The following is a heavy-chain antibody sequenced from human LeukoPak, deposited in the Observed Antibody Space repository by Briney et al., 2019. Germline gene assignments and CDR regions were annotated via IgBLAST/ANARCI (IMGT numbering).Heavy chain of an antibody. CDR3: ARDGGYYDYVWGSYRYPDYFDY. Sequence: GGSLRLSCAASGFTFSSYGMHWVRQAPGKGLEWVAFIRYDGSNKYYADSVKGRFTISRDNAKNSLYLQMNSLRAEDTAVYYCARDGGYYDYVWGSYRYPDYFDYWGQGTLVTVSS. D-gene: IGHD3-16*02. J-gene: IGHJ4*02. CDR2: IRYDGSNK. CDR1: GFTFSSYG. V-gene: IGHV3-30*02.